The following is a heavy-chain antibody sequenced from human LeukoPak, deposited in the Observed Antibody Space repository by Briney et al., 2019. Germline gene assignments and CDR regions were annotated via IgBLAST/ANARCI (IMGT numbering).Heavy chain of an antibody. CDR1: GFTFSSYG. V-gene: IGHV3-23*01. CDR3: AKVSGWLLFDY. J-gene: IGHJ4*02. CDR2: ISRSGGST. Sequence: GGSLRLSCAVSGFTFSSYGMSWVRQAPGKGLEWVSAISRSGGSTYYAASVKGRFTISRDNSKNTLYLQMNSLRAEDTAVYYCAKVSGWLLFDYWGQGTLVTVSS. D-gene: IGHD6-19*01.